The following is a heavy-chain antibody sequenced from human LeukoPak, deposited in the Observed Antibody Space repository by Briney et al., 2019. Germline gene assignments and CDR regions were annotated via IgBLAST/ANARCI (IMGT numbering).Heavy chain of an antibody. V-gene: IGHV3-23*01. CDR3: AKGLGTKIVVVILNTPFDY. CDR2: ISGSGAST. CDR1: GFTFSSYA. Sequence: QPGGSLRLSCAASGFTFSSYAMSWVRQAPGKGLEWVSAISGSGASTYYADSVKGRFTISRDNSKNTLYLQMNSLRAEDTAEYYCAKGLGTKIVVVILNTPFDYWGQGTLVTVSS. J-gene: IGHJ4*02. D-gene: IGHD3-22*01.